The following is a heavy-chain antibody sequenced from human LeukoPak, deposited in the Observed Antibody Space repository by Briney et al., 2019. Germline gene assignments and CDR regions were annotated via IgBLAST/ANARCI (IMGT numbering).Heavy chain of an antibody. CDR1: GYSISSGYY. CDR2: IYHSGST. J-gene: IGHJ4*02. D-gene: IGHD4-17*01. V-gene: IGHV4-38-2*02. CDR3: AGKYGDYVYGYFDY. Sequence: SETLPLTCTVSGYSISSGYYWGWIRQPPGKGLEWIGSIYHSGSTYYNPSLKSRVTISVDTSKNQFSLKLSSVTAADTAVYYCAGKYGDYVYGYFDYWGQGTLVTVSS.